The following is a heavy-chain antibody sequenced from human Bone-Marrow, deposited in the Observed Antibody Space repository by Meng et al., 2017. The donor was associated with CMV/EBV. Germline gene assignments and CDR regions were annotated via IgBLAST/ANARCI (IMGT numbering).Heavy chain of an antibody. V-gene: IGHV4-34*01. D-gene: IGHD3-10*01. J-gene: IGHJ4*02. CDR3: ARGRGRWFGELLYGSDY. Sequence: GSFSGYYWSWIRQPPGKGLEWIGEINNSGSTNYNTSLKSRVTISVDTSKNQFSLKLSSVTAANTAVYYCARGRGRWFGELLYGSDYWGQGTLVTVSS. CDR1: GSFSGYY. CDR2: INNSGST.